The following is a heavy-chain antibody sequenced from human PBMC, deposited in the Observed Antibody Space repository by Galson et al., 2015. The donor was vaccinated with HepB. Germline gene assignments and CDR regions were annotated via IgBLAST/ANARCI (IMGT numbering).Heavy chain of an antibody. J-gene: IGHJ6*02. V-gene: IGHV3-23*01. CDR2: ISGGGGNT. Sequence: SLRLSCAASGFIFNTYAMTWVRQPPGKGLEWVSSISGGGGNTFYSESVKGRFTISRANSKNTLFLQMNSLRADDTAVYSCAKSLRRYPYDMDVWGPGTTVSVSS. D-gene: IGHD1-26*01. CDR3: AKSLRRYPYDMDV. CDR1: GFIFNTYA.